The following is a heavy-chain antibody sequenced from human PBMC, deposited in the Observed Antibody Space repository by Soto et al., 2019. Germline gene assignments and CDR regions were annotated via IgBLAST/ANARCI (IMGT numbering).Heavy chain of an antibody. J-gene: IGHJ4*02. CDR2: FNPILSFS. V-gene: IGHV1-69*02. CDR1: GDTFNFYT. Sequence: QVQLVQCGAEVKKPGSSVKVSCKASGDTFNFYTINWVRQAPGLGLEWMGRFNPILSFSNSALKFQGRVTLTADKSTSTAYMVLSSLRSEDTAIYYCATSSGSGSRAFDYWGQGALVTVSS. D-gene: IGHD3-10*01. CDR3: ATSSGSGSRAFDY.